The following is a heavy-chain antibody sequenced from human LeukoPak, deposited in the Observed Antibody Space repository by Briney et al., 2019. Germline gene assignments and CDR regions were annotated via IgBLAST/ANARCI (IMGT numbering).Heavy chain of an antibody. J-gene: IGHJ4*02. CDR3: ARDTTSTSLYCSSTSCQLDY. CDR2: ISSSSSYI. V-gene: IGHV3-21*01. Sequence: GGSLRLSCAASGFTFSSYSMNWVRQAPGKGLEWVTSISSSSSYIYYADSVKGRFTISRDNAKNSLYLQMNSLRAEDTAVYYCARDTTSTSLYCSSTSCQLDYWGQGTLVTVSS. D-gene: IGHD2-2*01. CDR1: GFTFSSYS.